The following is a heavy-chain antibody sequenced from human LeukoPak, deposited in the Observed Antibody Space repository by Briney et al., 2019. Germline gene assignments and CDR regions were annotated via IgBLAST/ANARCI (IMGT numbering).Heavy chain of an antibody. CDR2: IYHSGTT. Sequence: PSETLSLTCAVSGGSISSGGYSWNWIRQPPGKGLEWIGYIYHSGTTYYNPSLKSRVTISVDRSKNQFSLKLSSVTAADTAVYYCARDLGSDFWSGHDAFDIWGQGTMVTVSS. J-gene: IGHJ3*02. CDR3: ARDLGSDFWSGHDAFDI. V-gene: IGHV4-30-2*01. CDR1: GGSISSGGYS. D-gene: IGHD3-3*01.